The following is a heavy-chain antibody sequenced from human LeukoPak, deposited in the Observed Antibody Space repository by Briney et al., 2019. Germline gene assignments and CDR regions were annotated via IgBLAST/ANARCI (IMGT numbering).Heavy chain of an antibody. CDR3: ARAYCSSTSCYGGDYYYYMDV. D-gene: IGHD2-2*01. J-gene: IGHJ6*03. Sequence: PSETLSLTCAVYGGPFSGYYWSWIRQPPGKGLEWIGYIYYSGSTYYNPSLKSRVTISVDTSKNQFSLKLSSVTAADTAVYYCARAYCSSTSCYGGDYYYYMDVWGKGTTVTVSS. V-gene: IGHV4-30-4*08. CDR1: GGPFSGYY. CDR2: IYYSGST.